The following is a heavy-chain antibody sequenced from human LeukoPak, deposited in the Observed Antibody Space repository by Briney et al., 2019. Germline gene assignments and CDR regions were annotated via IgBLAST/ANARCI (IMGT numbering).Heavy chain of an antibody. CDR1: GFTFSSYA. J-gene: IGHJ4*02. CDR3: ARDTGPYSSSWDYFDY. CDR2: ISYDGSNK. D-gene: IGHD6-13*01. Sequence: PGRSLRLSCAASGFTFSSYAMHWVRQAPGKGLEGVAVISYDGSNKYYADSVKGRFTISRDNSKNTLYLQMNSLRAEDTAVYYCARDTGPYSSSWDYFDYWGQGTLVTVSS. V-gene: IGHV3-30*01.